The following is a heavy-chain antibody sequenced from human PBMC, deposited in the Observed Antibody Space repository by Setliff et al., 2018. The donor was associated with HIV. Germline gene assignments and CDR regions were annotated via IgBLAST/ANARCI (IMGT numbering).Heavy chain of an antibody. V-gene: IGHV1-8*02. D-gene: IGHD1-20*01. J-gene: IGHJ6*02. CDR3: ARFPVLGGMDV. Sequence: ASVKVSCKTSGYTFTSYGISWVRQATGQGLEWMGWMNPNSGNTGYAQKFQGRVTMTRNTSISTAYMELSSLRSEDTAVYYCARFPVLGGMDVWGQGTTVTVS. CDR1: GYTFTSYG. CDR2: MNPNSGNT.